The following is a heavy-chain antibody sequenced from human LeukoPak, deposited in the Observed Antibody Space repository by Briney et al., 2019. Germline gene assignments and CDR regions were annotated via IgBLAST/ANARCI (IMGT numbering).Heavy chain of an antibody. J-gene: IGHJ4*02. CDR3: GAHGYNEPEYDY. CDR1: AFSFSSYN. V-gene: IGHV3-21*01. Sequence: GGSLTPACAASAFSFSSYNMDCVRQAPGKGLEWVSSITSSSHYIYYADSVRGRFTISRDNAKNSLYLQMNSLRADDTAVYYCGAHGYNEPEYDYWGQGTLVTVSS. CDR2: ITSSSHYI. D-gene: IGHD5-24*01.